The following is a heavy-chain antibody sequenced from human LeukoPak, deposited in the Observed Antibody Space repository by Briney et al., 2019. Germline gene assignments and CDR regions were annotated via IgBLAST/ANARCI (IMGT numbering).Heavy chain of an antibody. D-gene: IGHD3-22*01. Sequence: GGSLRLSCAASGFTFSSYEMNWVRRAPGKGLEWVSYISSSGSTIYYADSVKGRFTISRDNAKNSLYLQMNSLRAEDTALYYCASSRYDSSGYYGIIGYWGQGTLVTVSS. V-gene: IGHV3-48*03. CDR3: ASSRYDSSGYYGIIGY. CDR1: GFTFSSYE. CDR2: ISSSGSTI. J-gene: IGHJ4*02.